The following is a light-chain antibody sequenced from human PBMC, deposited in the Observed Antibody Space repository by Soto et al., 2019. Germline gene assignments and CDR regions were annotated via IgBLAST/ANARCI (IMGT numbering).Light chain of an antibody. CDR2: DVT. V-gene: IGLV2-14*03. CDR3: TSYSSTDTLYV. CDR1: RSDIGSYNY. J-gene: IGLJ1*01. Sequence: QSALTQPASVSGSPGQSITICCTGARSDIGSYNYVSWYQLHPDKAPKLLIYDVTSRPSGVSDRFSGSKSGTTASLIISGLQAEDEADYYCTSYSSTDTLYVFGTGTKASVL.